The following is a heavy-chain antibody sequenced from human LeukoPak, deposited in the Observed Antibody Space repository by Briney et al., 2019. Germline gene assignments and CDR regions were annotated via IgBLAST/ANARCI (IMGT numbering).Heavy chain of an antibody. D-gene: IGHD5-24*01. CDR1: GYTFTSYW. CDR2: IYPGDSDT. V-gene: IGHV5-51*01. CDR3: ARLSSDVEMATTIDY. Sequence: GESLKISCEGSGYTFTSYWIAWVRQMPGKGLEWMGIIYPGDSDTRYSPSFQGQVTISADKSISTAYLQWSSLKASDTAMYYCARLSSDVEMATTIDYWGQGTLVTVSS. J-gene: IGHJ4*02.